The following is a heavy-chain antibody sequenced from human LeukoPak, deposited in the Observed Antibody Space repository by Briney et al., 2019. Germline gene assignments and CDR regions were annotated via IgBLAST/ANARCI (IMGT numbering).Heavy chain of an antibody. J-gene: IGHJ4*02. CDR3: ARVRYQTADY. CDR2: ISSSGTTI. D-gene: IGHD3-16*02. Sequence: GGSLRLSCAASGFTFSSNSMSWVRQAPGKGLEWVSYISSSGTTIHYADSVKGRFTISRDNAKNSVYLQMNSLRVEDTAVYYCARVRYQTADYWGQGTLVTVSS. V-gene: IGHV3-48*04. CDR1: GFTFSSNS.